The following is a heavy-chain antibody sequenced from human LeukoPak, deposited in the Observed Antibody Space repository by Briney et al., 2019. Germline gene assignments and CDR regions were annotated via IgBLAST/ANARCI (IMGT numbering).Heavy chain of an antibody. CDR2: IYTSGST. D-gene: IGHD3-22*01. Sequence: SETLSLTCTVSGGSISSYYWSWIRQPPGKGLEWIGYIYTSGSTNYNPSLKSRVTISVDTSKNQFSLKLSSVTAADTAVYYCARYYYDSSGYHFDYWGQGTLVTVSS. CDR3: ARYYYDSSGYHFDY. V-gene: IGHV4-4*09. CDR1: GGSISSYY. J-gene: IGHJ4*02.